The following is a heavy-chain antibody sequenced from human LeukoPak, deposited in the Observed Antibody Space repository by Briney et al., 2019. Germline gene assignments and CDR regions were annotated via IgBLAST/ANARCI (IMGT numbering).Heavy chain of an antibody. CDR3: ATGITAMIVAPGY. V-gene: IGHV3-53*01. CDR2: LYAGGTT. D-gene: IGHD3-22*01. J-gene: IGHJ4*02. Sequence: GGSLRLSCAASGFSFSNNYMTWVRQAPGKGLEWVSILYAGGTTYYADSVKGRFTISRDHSKNTLYLQMNSLRADDTAVYYCATGITAMIVAPGYWGQGTLVTVSS. CDR1: GFSFSNNY.